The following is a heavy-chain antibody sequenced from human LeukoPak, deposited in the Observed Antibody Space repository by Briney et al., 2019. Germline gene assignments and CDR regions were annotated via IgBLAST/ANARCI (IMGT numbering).Heavy chain of an antibody. J-gene: IGHJ4*02. CDR2: IYYSGST. D-gene: IGHD4-17*01. CDR1: GGSISSSSYY. V-gene: IGHV4-39*01. CDR3: VCSSPSLRVTTYDY. Sequence: SETLSLTCTVSGGSISSSSYYWGWIRQPPGKGLEWNGSIYYSGSTYYNPSLKSRVTISVDTSKNQFSLKLSSVTAADTAVYYCVCSSPSLRVTTYDYWGQGTLVTVSS.